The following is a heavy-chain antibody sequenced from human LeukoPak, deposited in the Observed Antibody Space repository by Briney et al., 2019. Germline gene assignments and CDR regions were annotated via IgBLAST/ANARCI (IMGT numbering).Heavy chain of an antibody. CDR2: IRYDGSNK. CDR3: AKDPVAVPAAHRDYYYYMDV. CDR1: GFTFSGSA. V-gene: IGHV3-30*02. Sequence: GGSLRLSCAASGFTFSGSAMHWVRQAPGKGLEWVAFIRYDGSNKYYADSVKGRFTISRDNSKNTLYLQMNSLRAEDTAVYYCAKDPVAVPAAHRDYYYYMDVWGKGTTVTVSS. D-gene: IGHD2-2*01. J-gene: IGHJ6*03.